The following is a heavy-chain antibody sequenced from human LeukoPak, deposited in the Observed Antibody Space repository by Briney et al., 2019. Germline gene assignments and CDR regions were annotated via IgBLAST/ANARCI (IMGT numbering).Heavy chain of an antibody. J-gene: IGHJ4*02. Sequence: GGSLRLSCAASGSTVSINYMSWVRQAPGKGLEWVSVIYSGGNTYYADSVKGRFTISRDNSKNTVYLQMNSLRAEDTAVYYCARGETSSYDYWGQGTLVTVSS. CDR3: ARGETSSYDY. CDR2: IYSGGNT. V-gene: IGHV3-53*01. CDR1: GSTVSINY. D-gene: IGHD2-2*01.